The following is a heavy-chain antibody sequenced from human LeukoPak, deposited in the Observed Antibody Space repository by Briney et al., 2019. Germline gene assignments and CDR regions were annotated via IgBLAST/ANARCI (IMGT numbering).Heavy chain of an antibody. CDR1: GFNLSDHY. J-gene: IGHJ4*02. CDR2: ISNRGFST. CDR3: ARNKRRFDQ. Sequence: RGSLRLSCSASGFNLSDHYMSWIRQTPGGGLYWVSYISNRGFSTYYADSVKGRFTISRDNTKNSLYLEMQSLRAEDTAIYYCARNKRRFDQWGQGTVVTVSS. V-gene: IGHV3-11*01.